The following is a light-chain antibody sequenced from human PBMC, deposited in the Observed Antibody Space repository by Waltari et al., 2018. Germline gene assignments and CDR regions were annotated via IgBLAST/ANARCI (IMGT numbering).Light chain of an antibody. Sequence: DVDMTQSPSSLSSSAGDRVTLTCQASQCISNSLNWYQQKPGKAPKLLIYDASNTATGIPARFSGSGSGTDFTFTISSLQPEDIAIYYCQQHDTWPCTFGEGTTVEIK. V-gene: IGKV1-33*01. CDR3: QQHDTWPCT. CDR2: DAS. CDR1: QCISNS. J-gene: IGKJ1*01.